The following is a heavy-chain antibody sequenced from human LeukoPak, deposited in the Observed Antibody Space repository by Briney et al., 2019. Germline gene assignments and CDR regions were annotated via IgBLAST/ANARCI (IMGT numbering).Heavy chain of an antibody. J-gene: IGHJ4*02. Sequence: AGGSLRLSCAASGFTFSSYSMNWVRQAPGKGLESVLVISGTGYNTYYADSVKGRFTISRDNSKNTLYLQMNSLRAEDTAVYYCAKDYVWGSYRYSGIDYWGQGTLVTVSS. V-gene: IGHV3-NL1*01. CDR1: GFTFSSYS. D-gene: IGHD3-16*02. CDR3: AKDYVWGSYRYSGIDY. CDR2: ISGTGYNT.